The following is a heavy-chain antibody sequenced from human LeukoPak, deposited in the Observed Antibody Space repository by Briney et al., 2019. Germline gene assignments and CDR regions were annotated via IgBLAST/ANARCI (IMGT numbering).Heavy chain of an antibody. J-gene: IGHJ4*02. V-gene: IGHV3-23*01. CDR2: ISGSGGST. Sequence: GGSLRLSCAASGFTFTSYAMSWVRQAPGKGLEWVSAISGSGGSTYYADSVKGRFTISRDNSNNTLYLQMNSLRAEDTAVYYCARSIAVAGTIFDYWGQGTLVTVSS. D-gene: IGHD6-19*01. CDR3: ARSIAVAGTIFDY. CDR1: GFTFTSYA.